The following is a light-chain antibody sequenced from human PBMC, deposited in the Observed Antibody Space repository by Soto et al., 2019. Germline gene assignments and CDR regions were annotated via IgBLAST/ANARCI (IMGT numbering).Light chain of an antibody. CDR3: NSYTVSSALLYV. Sequence: QSALTQPASVSGSLGQSITISCTGTSSDVGGYNFVSWYQQYPNKAPKLLIYDVSFRPSGVSYRFSGSKSGYTASLTISGLQTEDEADYYCNSYTVSSALLYVFGPGTKVTVL. CDR1: SSDVGGYNF. CDR2: DVS. J-gene: IGLJ1*01. V-gene: IGLV2-14*01.